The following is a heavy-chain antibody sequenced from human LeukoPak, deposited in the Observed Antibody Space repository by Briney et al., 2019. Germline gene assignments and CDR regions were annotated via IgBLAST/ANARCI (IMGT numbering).Heavy chain of an antibody. V-gene: IGHV3-23*01. CDR3: AKVSMTEWLVKDY. CDR1: GFTFSSYA. Sequence: GGSLRLSCAASGFTFSSYAMSWVRQAPGKGLGWVSAIRASGGSTYYADSVKGRFTISRDNSKNTLYLQMNSLRAEDTAVYYCAKVSMTEWLVKDYWGQGTLVTVSS. J-gene: IGHJ4*02. D-gene: IGHD6-19*01. CDR2: IRASGGST.